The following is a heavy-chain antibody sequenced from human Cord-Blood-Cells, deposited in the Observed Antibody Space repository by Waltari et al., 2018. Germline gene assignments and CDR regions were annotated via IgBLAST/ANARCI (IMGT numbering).Heavy chain of an antibody. V-gene: IGHV4-34*01. Sequence: QVQLQQSGAGLLKPSETLSLTCAVYGGSFSGYYWTWIRQPPGKGLEWIGEINHSGSTNYNPSLKSRVTISVDTSKNQFSLKLSSVTAADTAVYYCARGRVFGVVIDYWGQGTLVTVSS. CDR2: INHSGST. D-gene: IGHD3-3*01. J-gene: IGHJ4*02. CDR3: ARGRVFGVVIDY. CDR1: GGSFSGYY.